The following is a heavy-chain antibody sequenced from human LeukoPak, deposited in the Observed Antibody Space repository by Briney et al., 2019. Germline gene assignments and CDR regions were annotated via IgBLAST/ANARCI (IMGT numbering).Heavy chain of an antibody. Sequence: GGSLRLSCAASGFTFSSYAMSWVRQAPGKGLEWVSAISGSGGSTYYADSVKGRFTISRDSSKNTLYLQMNSLRAEDTAVYYCAKDGDGYKYGGYYFDYWGQGTLVTVSS. CDR3: AKDGDGYKYGGYYFDY. CDR1: GFTFSSYA. D-gene: IGHD5-24*01. J-gene: IGHJ4*02. CDR2: ISGSGGST. V-gene: IGHV3-23*01.